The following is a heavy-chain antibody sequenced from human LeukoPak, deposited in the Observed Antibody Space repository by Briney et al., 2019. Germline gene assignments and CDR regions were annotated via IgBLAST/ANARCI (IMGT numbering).Heavy chain of an antibody. D-gene: IGHD3-3*01. CDR1: GGTFISYA. J-gene: IGHJ4*02. CDR2: ISGSGGST. CDR3: AKGNVKRITIFGVVITGPYYFDY. Sequence: SCKASGGTFISYAMSWVRQAPGKGLEWVSAISGSGGSTYYADSVKGRFTISRDNSKNTLYLQMNSLRAEDTAVYYCAKGNVKRITIFGVVITGPYYFDYWGQGTLVTVSS. V-gene: IGHV3-23*01.